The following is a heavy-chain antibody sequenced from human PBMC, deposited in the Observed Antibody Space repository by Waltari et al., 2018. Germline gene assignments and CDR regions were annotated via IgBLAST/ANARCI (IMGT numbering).Heavy chain of an antibody. CDR1: GFTFSSYW. J-gene: IGHJ4*02. V-gene: IGHV3-7*01. Sequence: VQPGGSLRLSCAASGFTFSSYWMSWVRQAPGKGLEWVANIKQDGSEKYYVDSVKGRFTISRDNAKNSLYLQMNSLRAEDTAVYYCARLAGSSGHGRIDYFDYWGQGTLVTVSS. CDR3: ARLAGSSGHGRIDYFDY. CDR2: IKQDGSEK. D-gene: IGHD6-19*01.